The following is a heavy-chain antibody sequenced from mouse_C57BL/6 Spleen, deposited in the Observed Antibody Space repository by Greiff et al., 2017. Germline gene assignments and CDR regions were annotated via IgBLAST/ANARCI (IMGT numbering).Heavy chain of an antibody. CDR2: INPSTGGT. J-gene: IGHJ2*01. Sequence: EVQLQESGPELVKPGASVKISCKASGYSFTGYYMNWVKQSPEKSLEWIGEINPSTGGTTYNQKFKAKATLTVDKSSSTAYMQLKSLTSEDSAVYYCARGATGTGDYWGQGTTLTVSS. D-gene: IGHD4-1*01. V-gene: IGHV1-42*01. CDR1: GYSFTGYY. CDR3: ARGATGTGDY.